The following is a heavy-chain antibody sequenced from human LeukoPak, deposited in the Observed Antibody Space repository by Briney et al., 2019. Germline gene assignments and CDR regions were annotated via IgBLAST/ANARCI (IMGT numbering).Heavy chain of an antibody. Sequence: GGSLRLSCEASGFTSISYWMSWVRQAPGKGLEWVANIKQDGSEKYYVDSVKGRFTISRDNAKNSLYLQVNSLRAEDTAVYYCARARFETTVTTLVRKKDYYYYNMDVWGKGTTVTVSS. CDR2: IKQDGSEK. J-gene: IGHJ6*03. V-gene: IGHV3-7*01. CDR1: GFTSISYW. CDR3: ARARFETTVTTLVRKKDYYYYNMDV. D-gene: IGHD4-17*01.